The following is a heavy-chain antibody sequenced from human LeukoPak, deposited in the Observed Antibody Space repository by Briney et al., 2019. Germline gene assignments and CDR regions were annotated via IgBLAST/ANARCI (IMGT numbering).Heavy chain of an antibody. CDR1: GFTFSSYG. J-gene: IGHJ4*02. V-gene: IGHV3-30*18. Sequence: GRSLRLSCAASGFTFSSYGMHWVRQAPGKGLEWVAVISYDGSNKYYADSVKCRFTISRDNSKNTLYLQMNSLRAEDTAVYYCAKDTIGGWEYYFDYWGQGTLVTVSS. D-gene: IGHD6-19*01. CDR3: AKDTIGGWEYYFDY. CDR2: ISYDGSNK.